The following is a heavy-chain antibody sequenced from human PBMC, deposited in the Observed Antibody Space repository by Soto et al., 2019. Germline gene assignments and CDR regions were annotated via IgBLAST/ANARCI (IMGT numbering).Heavy chain of an antibody. V-gene: IGHV3-33*01. CDR3: ARDRCSSTSCPHYYYYGMDV. D-gene: IGHD2-2*01. Sequence: QVQLVESGGGVVQPGRSLRLSCAASGFTFSSYGMHWVRQAPGKGLEWVAVIWYDGSNKYYADSVNGRFTISRDNSKNTLYLQMNSLRAEDTAVYYCARDRCSSTSCPHYYYYGMDVWGQGTTVTVSS. CDR1: GFTFSSYG. CDR2: IWYDGSNK. J-gene: IGHJ6*02.